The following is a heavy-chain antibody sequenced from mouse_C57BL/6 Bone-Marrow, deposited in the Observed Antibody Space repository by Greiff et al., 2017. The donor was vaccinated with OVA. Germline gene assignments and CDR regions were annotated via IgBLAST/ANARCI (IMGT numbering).Heavy chain of an antibody. CDR3: ARDGYYFKRYYFDY. J-gene: IGHJ2*01. V-gene: IGHV1-9*01. CDR2: ILPGSGST. D-gene: IGHD2-3*01. Sequence: QVQLQQSGAELMKPGASVKLSCTATGYTFTGYWIEWVKQRPGHGLEWIGEILPGSGSTNYNAKFKGKATFTADTSSNTAYMQLSSLTTEDSAIYYCARDGYYFKRYYFDYWGQGTTLTVSS. CDR1: GYTFTGYW.